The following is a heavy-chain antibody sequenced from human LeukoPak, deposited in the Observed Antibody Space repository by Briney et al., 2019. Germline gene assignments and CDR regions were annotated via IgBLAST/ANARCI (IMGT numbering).Heavy chain of an antibody. V-gene: IGHV4-39*07. D-gene: IGHD6-13*01. CDR3: ARSGLAAAGTYYDY. J-gene: IGHJ4*02. CDR1: GDSISSTRYY. Sequence: SETLSLTCSVSGDSISSTRYYWGWLRQPPGKGLEWIGCIDYSGSTFHIPSLKSRVTISVDTSKNQFSLNLNSVTAADTAVYYCARSGLAAAGTYYDYWGQGTLVTVSS. CDR2: IDYSGST.